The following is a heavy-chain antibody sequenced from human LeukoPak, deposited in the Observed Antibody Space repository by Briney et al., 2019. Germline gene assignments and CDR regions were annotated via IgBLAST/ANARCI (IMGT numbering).Heavy chain of an antibody. CDR3: ARDSSPYSSSPLDY. CDR1: GFTFSSYS. J-gene: IGHJ4*02. V-gene: IGHV3-21*01. D-gene: IGHD6-13*01. Sequence: NPGGSLRLSCAASGFTFSSYSMNWVRQAPGKGLEWVSSISSSSSYIYYADSVKGRFTISRDSAKNSLYLQMNSLRAEDTAVYYCARDSSPYSSSPLDYWGQGTLVTVSS. CDR2: ISSSSSYI.